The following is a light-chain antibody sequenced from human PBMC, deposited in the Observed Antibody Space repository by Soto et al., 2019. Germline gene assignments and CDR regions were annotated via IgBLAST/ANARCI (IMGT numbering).Light chain of an antibody. J-gene: IGKJ4*01. CDR1: QSVSSSY. CDR2: GAS. Sequence: EIVLTQSPGTLSLSPGERATLSCRASQSVSSSYLAWYQQKPGQAPRLLIYGASSRATGIPDRFSGSGSGTDFTLTISRLEPEDFAVYHCQQYSSSPLTFGGGTKVEIK. CDR3: QQYSSSPLT. V-gene: IGKV3-20*01.